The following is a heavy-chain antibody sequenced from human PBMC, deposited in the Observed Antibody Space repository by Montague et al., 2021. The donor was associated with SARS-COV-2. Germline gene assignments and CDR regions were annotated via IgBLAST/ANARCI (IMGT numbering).Heavy chain of an antibody. CDR3: ASGPLLSFVSGRYSVRLFDW. CDR2: INHSGST. V-gene: IGHV4-34*01. D-gene: IGHD3-10*01. CDR1: RESFSGYY. Sequence: SETLSLTCAVYRESFSGYYWIWIRQPPGKGLELIGEINHSGSTNYSPSLKSRVAISVDTSKNQFSLKLSSVTAADAAVYYCASGPLLSFVSGRYSVRLFDWWGRGTLVTASS. J-gene: IGHJ4*02.